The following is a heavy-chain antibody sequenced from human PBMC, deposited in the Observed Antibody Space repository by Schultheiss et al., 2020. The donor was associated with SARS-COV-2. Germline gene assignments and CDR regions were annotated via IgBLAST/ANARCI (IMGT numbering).Heavy chain of an antibody. CDR2: ISSNGGST. Sequence: GGSLRLSCAASGFTFSSYAMSWVRQAPGKGLEWVSVISSNGGSTYYADSVKGRFTISRDNAKNSLYLQMNSLRAEDTAVYYCAKGLELDPWGQGTLVTVSS. CDR1: GFTFSSYA. V-gene: IGHV3-23*01. J-gene: IGHJ5*02. CDR3: AKGLELDP.